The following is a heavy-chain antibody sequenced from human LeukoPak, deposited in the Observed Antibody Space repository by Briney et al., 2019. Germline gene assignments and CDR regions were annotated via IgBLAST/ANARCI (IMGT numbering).Heavy chain of an antibody. CDR3: ARHLYGSGSPFDY. J-gene: IGHJ4*02. CDR2: IYYSGST. V-gene: IGHV4-59*08. D-gene: IGHD3-10*01. Sequence: PSETLSLTCTVSGGSISSYYWSWIRQPPGKGLEWIGYIYYSGSTNYNPSLKSRVTISVDTSKNQFSLKLSSVTAADTAVYYCARHLYGSGSPFDYWGQGTLVTVSS. CDR1: GGSISSYY.